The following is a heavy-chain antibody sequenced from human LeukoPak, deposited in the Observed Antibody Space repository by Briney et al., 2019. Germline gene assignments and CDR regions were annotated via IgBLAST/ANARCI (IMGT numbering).Heavy chain of an antibody. D-gene: IGHD5-24*01. CDR2: ISIDGGST. CDR1: GFTFSSYP. CDR3: AKGDGIPTRRYFDY. J-gene: IGHJ4*02. V-gene: IGHV3-23*01. Sequence: PGGSLRLSCAASGFTFSSYPMNWVRQAPGKGLEWVSIISIDGGSTYHADSVKGRFTTSRDNSKNTLYLQMNSLRAEDTAVYYCAKGDGIPTRRYFDYWGQGTLVTVSS.